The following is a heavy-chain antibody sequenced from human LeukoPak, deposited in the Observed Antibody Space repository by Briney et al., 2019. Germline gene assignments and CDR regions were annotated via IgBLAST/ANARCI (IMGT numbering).Heavy chain of an antibody. V-gene: IGHV4-59*01. D-gene: IGHD1-7*01. CDR3: AGGITGTTMAY. J-gene: IGHJ4*02. CDR2: IYYSGST. Sequence: PSETLSLTCTVSGGSISSYYWSWIRQPPGKGLEWIAYIYYSGSTNYNPSLKSRVTISVDTSKNQFSLKLSSVTAADTAVYYCAGGITGTTMAYWGQGTLVTVSS. CDR1: GGSISSYY.